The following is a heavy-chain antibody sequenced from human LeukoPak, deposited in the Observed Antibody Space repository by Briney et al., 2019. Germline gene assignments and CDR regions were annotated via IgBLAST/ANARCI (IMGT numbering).Heavy chain of an antibody. V-gene: IGHV4-39*07. D-gene: IGHD3-22*01. J-gene: IGHJ1*01. CDR3: ARVPDYYDSSGYYHEYFQH. CDR1: GGSISSSSYY. Sequence: SETLSLTCTVSGGSISSSSYYWGWIRQPPGKGLEWIGSIYYSGSTYYNPSLKSRVTISVDTSKNQFSLKLSSVTAADTAVYYCARVPDYYDSSGYYHEYFQHWGQGTLVTVSS. CDR2: IYYSGST.